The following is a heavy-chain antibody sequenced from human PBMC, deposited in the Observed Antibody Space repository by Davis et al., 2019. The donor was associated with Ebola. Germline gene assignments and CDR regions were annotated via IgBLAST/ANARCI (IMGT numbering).Heavy chain of an antibody. Sequence: PGGSLRLSCAASGFTFSSHAMHWVRQAPGKGLEWVAVISYEGRNKYYADSVKGRFTISRDNSKNTLYLQMNSLRVEDTAVYYCARDGPSGKSYYFDYWGQGTLVTVSS. CDR1: GFTFSSHA. V-gene: IGHV3-30*04. J-gene: IGHJ4*02. CDR3: ARDGPSGKSYYFDY. CDR2: ISYEGRNK.